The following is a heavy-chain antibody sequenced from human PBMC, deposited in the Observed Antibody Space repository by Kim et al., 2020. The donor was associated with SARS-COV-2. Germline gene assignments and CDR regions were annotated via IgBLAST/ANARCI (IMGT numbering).Heavy chain of an antibody. CDR2: ICGNGSST. CDR3: AIGWNDFDY. J-gene: IGHJ4*02. D-gene: IGHD1-1*01. Sequence: GGSLRLSCAASGFTFSSYAMSWVRQAPGKGLEWVSAICGNGSSTYYADSVKGRFTISRDNSKNTLYLQMNSLRAEDTAVYYCAIGWNDFDYWGQGTLVTVSS. CDR1: GFTFSSYA. V-gene: IGHV3-23*01.